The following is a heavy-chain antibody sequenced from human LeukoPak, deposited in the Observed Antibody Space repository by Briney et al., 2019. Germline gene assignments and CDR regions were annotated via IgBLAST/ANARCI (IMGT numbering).Heavy chain of an antibody. V-gene: IGHV1-18*01. CDR1: GYTFTSYG. CDR2: ISAYNGNT. D-gene: IGHD4-11*01. CDR3: ASHYSNYAAWWNWFDP. J-gene: IGHJ5*02. Sequence: ASVKVSCKASGYTFTSYGISWVRQAPGQGLEWMGWISAYNGNTNYAQKLQGRVTMTTDTSTSTAYMELRSLRSDDTAVYYCASHYSNYAAWWNWFDPWSQGTLVTVSS.